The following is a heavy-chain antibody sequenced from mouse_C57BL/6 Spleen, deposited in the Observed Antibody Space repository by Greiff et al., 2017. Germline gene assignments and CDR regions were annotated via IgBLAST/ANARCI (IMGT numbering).Heavy chain of an antibody. J-gene: IGHJ2*01. V-gene: IGHV1-74*01. Sequence: QVQLQQPGAELVKPGASVKVSCKASGYTFTSYWMHWVKQRPGQGLEWIGRIHPSDSDTTYNQKFKGKATLTVDKSSSTSYMQLSSLTSEDSAVYYCAMGDYGSRGYYFVYWSQGTTLTVSS. CDR2: IHPSDSDT. D-gene: IGHD1-1*01. CDR1: GYTFTSYW. CDR3: AMGDYGSRGYYFVY.